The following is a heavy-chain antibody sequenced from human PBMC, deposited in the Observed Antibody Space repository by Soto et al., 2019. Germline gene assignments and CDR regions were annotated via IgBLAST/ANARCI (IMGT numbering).Heavy chain of an antibody. CDR1: GGTFSSYA. Sequence: QVQLVQSGAEVKKPGSSVKVSCKASGGTFSSYAISWVRQAPGQGLEWMGGIIPIFGTANYAQKFQGRVTITADESTSTAYMELSSLRSEDTAVYYCARDYPPSYDILTGYGGTNWFDPWGQGTLVTVSS. CDR2: IIPIFGTA. CDR3: ARDYPPSYDILTGYGGTNWFDP. J-gene: IGHJ5*02. V-gene: IGHV1-69*01. D-gene: IGHD3-9*01.